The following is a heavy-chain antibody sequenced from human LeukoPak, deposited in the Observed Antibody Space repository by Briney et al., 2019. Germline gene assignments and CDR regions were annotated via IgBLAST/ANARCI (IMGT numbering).Heavy chain of an antibody. CDR3: ARGSGFGGIYYYGMDV. V-gene: IGHV3-64D*06. CDR2: ISRNGGST. D-gene: IGHD3-10*01. CDR1: GFTFSNYA. Sequence: GGSLRLSCSASGFTFSNYAMHWVRQAPRKGLEYVSAISRNGGSTYYADSVKGRFTISRDNSKNTLYLQMTSLRAEDTAVYYCARGSGFGGIYYYGMDVWGQGTTVTVSS. J-gene: IGHJ6*02.